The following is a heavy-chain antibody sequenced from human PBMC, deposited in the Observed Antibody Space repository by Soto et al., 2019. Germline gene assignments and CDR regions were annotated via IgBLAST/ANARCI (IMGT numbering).Heavy chain of an antibody. J-gene: IGHJ6*03. Sequence: HVTLKESGPVLVKPTETLTLTCTVSGFSLSNGKVGVSWIRQPPGKALEWLAHIFSNDEKSYRTSLKSRLTISEDSPKIPVVLTMTNVDPVDTATYYCARILFGRSVAGGYFYMDVWGKGTTVTVSS. D-gene: IGHD6-19*01. V-gene: IGHV2-26*01. CDR3: ARILFGRSVAGGYFYMDV. CDR1: GFSLSNGKVG. CDR2: IFSNDEK.